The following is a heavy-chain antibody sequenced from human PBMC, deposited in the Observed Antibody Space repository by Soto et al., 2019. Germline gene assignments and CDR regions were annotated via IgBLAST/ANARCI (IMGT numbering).Heavy chain of an antibody. J-gene: IGHJ3*01. D-gene: IGHD3-3*01. Sequence: HGGSPRLASAASGFVVSDSDMSGVLQAPGKGLEWVAVFLIGGDTHYGESVKGRFTISRDNSKNTLYLQMSSLRAEDTAVYYCAREPLWSGPLPLDAFDLWGQGTMVTVSS. CDR3: AREPLWSGPLPLDAFDL. CDR2: FLIGGDT. CDR1: GFVVSDSD. V-gene: IGHV3-53*01.